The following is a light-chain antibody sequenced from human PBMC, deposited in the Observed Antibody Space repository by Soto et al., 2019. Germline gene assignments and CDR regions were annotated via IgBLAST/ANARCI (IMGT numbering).Light chain of an antibody. CDR2: GAS. CDR1: QSVTSY. V-gene: IGKV3-15*01. CDR3: QQYSNWPWT. J-gene: IGKJ1*01. Sequence: EIVMTQSPATLSVSPGEKATLSCRASQSVTSYLAWYQQTPGQAPRLLIPGASARATDVPARFSGSGSGTEFTLTISSLQSEDFAVYYCQQYSNWPWTFGQGTKVEI.